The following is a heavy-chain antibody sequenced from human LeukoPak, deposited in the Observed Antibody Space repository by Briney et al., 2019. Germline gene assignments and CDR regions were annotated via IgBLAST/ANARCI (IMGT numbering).Heavy chain of an antibody. CDR3: ARESNCSGGSCPKNNWFDP. CDR2: MYHSGIT. D-gene: IGHD2-15*01. J-gene: IGHJ5*02. Sequence: SETLSLTCTVSGDSISSYHWSWIRQTPGKGLEWIGYMYHSGITKYNPSLKSRVTISVDTSKNQFSLKLSSVTAADTAVYYCARESNCSGGSCPKNNWFDPWGQGTLVTVSS. CDR1: GDSISSYH. V-gene: IGHV4-59*01.